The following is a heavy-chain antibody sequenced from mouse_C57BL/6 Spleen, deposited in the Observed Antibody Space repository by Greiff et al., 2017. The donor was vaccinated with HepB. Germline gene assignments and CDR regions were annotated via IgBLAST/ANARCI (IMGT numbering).Heavy chain of an antibody. D-gene: IGHD1-1*01. CDR3: ARIYYYGSTLTYYYAMDY. CDR2: IYPGSGST. Sequence: QVQLQQPGAELVKPGASVKMSCKASGYTFTSYWITWVKQRPGQGLEWIGDIYPGSGSTNYNEKFKSKATLTVDTSSSTAYMQLSSLTSEDSAVYYCARIYYYGSTLTYYYAMDYWGQGTSVTVSS. V-gene: IGHV1-55*01. CDR1: GYTFTSYW. J-gene: IGHJ4*01.